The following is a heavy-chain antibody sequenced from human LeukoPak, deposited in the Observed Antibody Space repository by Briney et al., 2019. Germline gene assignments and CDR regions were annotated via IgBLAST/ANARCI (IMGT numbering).Heavy chain of an antibody. CDR3: ARESSSVVVPAAAFDY. V-gene: IGHV1-2*06. Sequence: ASVKVSCKASGYTFTAYSLHWVRQAPGQGLEWMGRINPNSGGTNYAQNFQARVTLTRDTSISTAYMELRRLRNDDTAVYYCARESSSVVVPAAAFDYWGQGTLVTVSS. CDR2: INPNSGGT. J-gene: IGHJ4*02. CDR1: GYTFTAYS. D-gene: IGHD2-2*01.